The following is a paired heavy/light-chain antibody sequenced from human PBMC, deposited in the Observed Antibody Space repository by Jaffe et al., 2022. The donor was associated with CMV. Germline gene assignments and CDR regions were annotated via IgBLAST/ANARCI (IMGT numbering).Light chain of an antibody. V-gene: IGLV6-57*04. CDR1: SGSIASNY. J-gene: IGLJ3*02. CDR2: ENN. CDR3: QSNDNSNLWV. Sequence: NFMLTQPHSVSESPGKTVTISCTRSSGSIASNYVQWYQQRPGSAPTTVIFENNLRPSGVPDRFSGSIDSSSNSASLTISGLKTEDEADYYCQSNDNSNLWVFGGGTRLTVL.
Heavy chain of an antibody. J-gene: IGHJ4*02. Sequence: EVQLVESGGDLVQPGGSLRLSCAISEFTFSSHWMHWVRQAPGKGLVWVSCINSDGTSTTYAESVKGRFTISRDSAKNTVYLQMNSLRAEDTAVYYCARDVGVEFDYWGQGTLVTVSS. V-gene: IGHV3-74*01. CDR3: ARDVGVEFDY. CDR2: INSDGTST. CDR1: EFTFSSHW. D-gene: IGHD1-26*01.